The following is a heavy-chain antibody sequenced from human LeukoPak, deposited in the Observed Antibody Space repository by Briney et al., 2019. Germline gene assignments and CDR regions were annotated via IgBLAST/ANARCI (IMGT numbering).Heavy chain of an antibody. CDR3: AKGRGLYDSSGYDAFDI. CDR1: GFTFSSYA. V-gene: IGHV3-23*01. D-gene: IGHD3-22*01. CDR2: ISGSGGST. Sequence: PGGSLRPSCAASGFTFSSYAMSWVRQAPGKGLEWVSAISGSGGSTYYADSVKGRFTIFRDNSKNTLYLQMNSLRAEDTAVYYCAKGRGLYDSSGYDAFDIWGQGTMVTVSS. J-gene: IGHJ3*02.